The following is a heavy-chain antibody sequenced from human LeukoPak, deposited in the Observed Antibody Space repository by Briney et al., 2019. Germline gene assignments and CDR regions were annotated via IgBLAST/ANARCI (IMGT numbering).Heavy chain of an antibody. Sequence: GASVKVSCKASGGTFSSYAISSVRQAPGQGLEWMGRIIPILGIANYAQKFQGRVTITADKSTSTAYMELSSLRSEDTAVYYCARVRVTGGYYYGMDVWGQGTTVTVSS. CDR2: IIPILGIA. D-gene: IGHD7-27*01. CDR1: GGTFSSYA. V-gene: IGHV1-69*04. CDR3: ARVRVTGGYYYGMDV. J-gene: IGHJ6*02.